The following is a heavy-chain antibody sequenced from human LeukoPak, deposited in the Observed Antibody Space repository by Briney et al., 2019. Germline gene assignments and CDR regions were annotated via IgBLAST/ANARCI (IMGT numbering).Heavy chain of an antibody. V-gene: IGHV4-34*01. CDR3: ARELEERVRGVLDY. CDR1: GGSFSGYY. J-gene: IGHJ4*02. D-gene: IGHD3-10*01. CDR2: INHSGST. Sequence: SETLSLTCAVYGGSFSGYYWSWIRQPPGKGLEWIGEINHSGSTYYNPSLKSRVTISVDTSKNQFSLKLSSVTAADTAVYYCARELEERVRGVLDYWGQGTLVTVSS.